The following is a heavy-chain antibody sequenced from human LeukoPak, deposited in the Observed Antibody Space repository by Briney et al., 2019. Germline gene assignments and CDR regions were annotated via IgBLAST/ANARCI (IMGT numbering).Heavy chain of an antibody. CDR1: GGSFSGYY. J-gene: IGHJ4*02. CDR3: ARGVYNLALVFDY. CDR2: INHSGST. D-gene: IGHD5-24*01. V-gene: IGHV4-34*01. Sequence: PSETLSLTCAVYGGSFSGYYWSWIRQPPGKGLEWIGEINHSGSTNYNPSLKSRVTISVDTSKNQFSLKLSSVTAADTAVYFCARGVYNLALVFDYWGQGALVTVSS.